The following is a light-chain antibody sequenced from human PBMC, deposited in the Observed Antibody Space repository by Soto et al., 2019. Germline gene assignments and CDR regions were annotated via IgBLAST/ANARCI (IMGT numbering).Light chain of an antibody. V-gene: IGLV2-14*01. Sequence: LTQPASVSGSPGQSITISCTGTSSDVGGYNYVSWYQQYPGKAPKLMIFHVSNRPSGVSSRFSGSKSGNSASLTISGLQPEDEADYYCSSYTSTSTYVFGTGTKVTV. CDR3: SSYTSTSTYV. J-gene: IGLJ1*01. CDR2: HVS. CDR1: SSDVGGYNY.